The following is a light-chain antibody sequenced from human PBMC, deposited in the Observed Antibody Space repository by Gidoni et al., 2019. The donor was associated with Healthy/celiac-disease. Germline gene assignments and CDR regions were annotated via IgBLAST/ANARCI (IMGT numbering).Light chain of an antibody. J-gene: IGKJ4*01. CDR1: QSVSSY. V-gene: IGKV3-11*01. Sequence: ELVLPQSPATLSLSPGERATLSCRASQSVSSYLAWYQQKPGQAPRLLIYDASNRATGIPARLSGSGSGTDFTLTISSLEPEDFAVYYCQQRSNWGLTFGGGTKVEIK. CDR2: DAS. CDR3: QQRSNWGLT.